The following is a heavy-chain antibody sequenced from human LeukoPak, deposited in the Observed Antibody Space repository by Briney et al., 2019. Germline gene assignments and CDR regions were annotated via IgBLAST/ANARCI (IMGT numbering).Heavy chain of an antibody. J-gene: IGHJ5*02. V-gene: IGHV4-59*01. Sequence: PSETLSLTCTVSGGSISSYYWSWIRQPPGKGLEWIGYIYYSGSTNYNPSLKSRVTISVDTSKNQFSLKLSSVTAADTAVYYCARGVGLDILTGYSGWFDPWGQGTLVTVSS. CDR3: ARGVGLDILTGYSGWFDP. D-gene: IGHD3-9*01. CDR2: IYYSGST. CDR1: GGSISSYY.